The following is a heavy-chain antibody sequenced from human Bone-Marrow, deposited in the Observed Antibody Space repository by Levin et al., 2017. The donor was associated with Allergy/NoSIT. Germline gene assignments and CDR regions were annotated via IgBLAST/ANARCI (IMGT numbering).Heavy chain of an antibody. J-gene: IGHJ4*02. CDR3: ARDPLDYGTNSGNY. CDR2: IYHGGRT. Sequence: SETLSLTCTVSGGSISSSTWWSWVRQPPGKGLEWIGEIYHGGRTNYNPSLRSRVTMSVDKTQNQFSLNLNSVTAADTAVYYCARDPLDYGTNSGNYWGQGTLVTVSS. CDR1: GGSISSSTW. V-gene: IGHV4-4*02. D-gene: IGHD4-17*01.